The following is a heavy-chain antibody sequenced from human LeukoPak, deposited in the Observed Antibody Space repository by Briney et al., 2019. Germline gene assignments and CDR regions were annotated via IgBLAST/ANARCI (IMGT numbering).Heavy chain of an antibody. CDR3: ARDGPYDYVWGSYRYYYYGMDV. D-gene: IGHD3-16*02. V-gene: IGHV3-11*01. J-gene: IGHJ6*02. CDR1: GFTFSDYY. CDR2: ISSSGSTI. Sequence: GGSLRLSCAASGFTFSDYYMSWIRQAPGKGLEWVSYISSSGSTIYYADSVKGRFTISRDNAKNSLYLQMNSLRAEDTAVYYCARDGPYDYVWGSYRYYYYGMDVWGQGTTLTVSS.